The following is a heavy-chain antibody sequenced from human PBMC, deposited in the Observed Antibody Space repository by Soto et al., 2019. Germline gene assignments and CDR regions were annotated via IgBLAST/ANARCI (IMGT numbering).Heavy chain of an antibody. J-gene: IGHJ6*02. CDR3: ARHVSGHGRYYYYYGMDV. D-gene: IGHD5-12*01. Sequence: SETLSLTCTVSGGSISSSSYYWGWIRQPPGKGLEWIGSIYYSGSTYYNPSLKSRVTISVDTSKNQFSLKLSSVTAADTGVYYCARHVSGHGRYYYYYGMDVWGQGTTVTVSS. V-gene: IGHV4-39*01. CDR1: GGSISSSSYY. CDR2: IYYSGST.